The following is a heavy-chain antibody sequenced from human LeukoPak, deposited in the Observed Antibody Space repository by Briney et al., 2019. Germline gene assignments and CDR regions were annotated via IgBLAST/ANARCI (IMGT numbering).Heavy chain of an antibody. D-gene: IGHD3-9*01. V-gene: IGHV3-30*18. CDR1: GFTFSSYG. J-gene: IGHJ4*02. Sequence: GGSLRLSCAASGFTFSSYGMHWVRQAPGKGLEWVAVISYDGSNKYYADSVKGRFTISRDNSKNTLYLQMNSLRAEDTAVYYCAKDLEYFDWLQSPFDYWGQGTLATVSS. CDR3: AKDLEYFDWLQSPFDY. CDR2: ISYDGSNK.